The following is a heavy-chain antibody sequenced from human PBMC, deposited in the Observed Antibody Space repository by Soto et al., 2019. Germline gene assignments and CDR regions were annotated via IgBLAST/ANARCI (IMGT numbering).Heavy chain of an antibody. CDR1: GGSISSGGYY. J-gene: IGHJ4*02. Sequence: SETLSLTCTVSGGSISSGGYYWSWIRQHPGKGLEWIGYIYYSGSTYYNPSLKSRVTISVDTSKNQFSLKLSSVTAADTAVYYCARDLGKGEPYFDYWGQGALVTVSS. CDR2: IYYSGST. V-gene: IGHV4-31*03. D-gene: IGHD3-16*01. CDR3: ARDLGKGEPYFDY.